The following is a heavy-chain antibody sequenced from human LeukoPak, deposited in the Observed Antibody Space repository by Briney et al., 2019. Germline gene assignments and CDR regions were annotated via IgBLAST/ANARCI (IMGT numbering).Heavy chain of an antibody. J-gene: IGHJ4*02. V-gene: IGHV3-7*01. CDR1: GFTFSSYW. D-gene: IGHD3-22*01. Sequence: GGSLRLSCAASGFTFSSYWMSWVRQAPGKGLEGVANIRQDGSEKYYVDSVKGRFTISRDNAKNSLYLQMNSLRAEDTAVYYCAREPQTYYYDSSGYHPIGPDFDYWGQGTLVTVSS. CDR2: IRQDGSEK. CDR3: AREPQTYYYDSSGYHPIGPDFDY.